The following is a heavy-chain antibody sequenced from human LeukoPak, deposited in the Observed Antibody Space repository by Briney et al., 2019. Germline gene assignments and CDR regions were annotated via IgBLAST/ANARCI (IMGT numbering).Heavy chain of an antibody. J-gene: IGHJ4*02. D-gene: IGHD1-26*01. CDR3: ARDGLLGATNPFDY. CDR1: GFTFSSYG. V-gene: IGHV3-33*01. Sequence: PGGSLRLSCAASGFTFSSYGMHWVRQAPGKGLEWVAVIWYDGSNKYYADSVKGRFTISRDNSKNTLYLQMNSLRPEDTAVYYCARDGLLGATNPFDYWGQGTLVTVSS. CDR2: IWYDGSNK.